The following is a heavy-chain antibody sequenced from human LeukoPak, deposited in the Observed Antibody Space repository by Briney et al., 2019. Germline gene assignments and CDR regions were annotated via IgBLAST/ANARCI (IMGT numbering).Heavy chain of an antibody. CDR2: ISGSGGST. CDR3: AKYSSGWYSDNFDY. V-gene: IGHV3-23*01. J-gene: IGHJ4*02. CDR1: GFIFSSYA. D-gene: IGHD6-19*01. Sequence: PGRSLRLSCAASGFIFSSYAMSWVRQPPGNGLEWVSAISGSGGSTYYADSVKGRFTISRDNSKNTLYLQMNSLRAEDTAVYYCAKYSSGWYSDNFDYWGQGTLVTVSS.